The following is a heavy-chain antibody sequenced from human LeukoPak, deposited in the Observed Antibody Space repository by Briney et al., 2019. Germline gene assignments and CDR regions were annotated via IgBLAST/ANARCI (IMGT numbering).Heavy chain of an antibody. CDR2: INHSGST. J-gene: IGHJ4*02. CDR1: GGSFSGYY. V-gene: IGHV4-34*01. D-gene: IGHD3-22*01. Sequence: SETLSLTCAVYGGSFSGYYWSWIRQPPGKGREWIGEINHSGSTNYNPSLKSRVTISVDTSKNQFSLKLSSVTAADTAVYYCARGAIIYYYDSSGLDYWGQGTLVTVSS. CDR3: ARGAIIYYYDSSGLDY.